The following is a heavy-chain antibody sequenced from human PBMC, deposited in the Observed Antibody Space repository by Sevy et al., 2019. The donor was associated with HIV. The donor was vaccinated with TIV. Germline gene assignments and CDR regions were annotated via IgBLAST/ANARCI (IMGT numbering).Heavy chain of an antibody. CDR1: GFTFSKYS. CDR3: AREGCTKPHDY. Sequence: GGSLRLSCAASGFTFSKYSMSWVRQPPGKGLEWVSTLSFGCGEINYADSVKGRFTISRDNSKSWLYLQMNNLRPEDTAVYYCAREGCTKPHDYWGQGTLVTVSS. CDR2: LSFGCGEI. J-gene: IGHJ4*02. D-gene: IGHD2-8*01. V-gene: IGHV3-23*01.